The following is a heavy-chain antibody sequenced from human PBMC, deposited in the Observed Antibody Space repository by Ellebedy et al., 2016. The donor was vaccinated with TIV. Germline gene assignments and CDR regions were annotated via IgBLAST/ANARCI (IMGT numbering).Heavy chain of an antibody. D-gene: IGHD6-19*01. Sequence: GESLKISXAASGFTFSSYTMNWVRQAPGKGLEWVSSISSSSSYIYYADSVKGRFTISRDNAKNSLYLQMNSLRAEDTAVYYCARAPAVAGYWYFDLWGRGTLVTVSS. CDR2: ISSSSSYI. J-gene: IGHJ2*01. CDR1: GFTFSSYT. V-gene: IGHV3-21*01. CDR3: ARAPAVAGYWYFDL.